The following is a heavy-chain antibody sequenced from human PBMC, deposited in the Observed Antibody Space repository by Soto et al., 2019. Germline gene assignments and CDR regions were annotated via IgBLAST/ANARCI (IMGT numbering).Heavy chain of an antibody. CDR1: GDSISGSPYF. J-gene: IGHJ4*02. CDR3: ARPQAAVPHY. D-gene: IGHD6-13*01. V-gene: IGHV4-39*01. Sequence: SETLSLTCTVSGDSISGSPYFWGWIRQPPGKRLEWIGSIFYDGYTLYAPSLRSRVTISVDTSKNQFSLKLASVAAADTATYFCARPQAAVPHYWGQGTLVTVSS. CDR2: IFYDGYT.